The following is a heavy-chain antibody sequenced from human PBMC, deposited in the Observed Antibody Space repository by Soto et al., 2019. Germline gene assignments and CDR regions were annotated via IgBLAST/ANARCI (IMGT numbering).Heavy chain of an antibody. CDR1: EFTFSGRS. D-gene: IGHD3-10*01. J-gene: IGHJ6*03. CDR3: ARGWFGPDV. V-gene: IGHV3-74*01. CDR2: IDKVGTDS. Sequence: EVQLVESGGGLVQPGGSLRLSCAASEFTFSGRSVHWVRQAPGKGLVWVSGIDKVGTDSNYADSVKGRFTSSRDNAKNTVYLKMNSLRVEDTAVYYCARGWFGPDVWGKGTTVTVSS.